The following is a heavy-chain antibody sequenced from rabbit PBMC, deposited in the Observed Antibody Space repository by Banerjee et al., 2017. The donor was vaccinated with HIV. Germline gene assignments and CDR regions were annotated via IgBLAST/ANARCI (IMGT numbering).Heavy chain of an antibody. Sequence: QEQLEESGGDLVKPGASLTLTCTASGFSFSSSYYMCWVRQAPGKGLEWIACIYAGSSGSTKYASWAKGRFTISKTSSTTVTLQMASLTAADTATYFCARDGNLWGQGTLVTVS. CDR1: GFSFSSSYY. V-gene: IGHV1S45*01. J-gene: IGHJ4*01. CDR2: IYAGSSGST. CDR3: ARDGNL.